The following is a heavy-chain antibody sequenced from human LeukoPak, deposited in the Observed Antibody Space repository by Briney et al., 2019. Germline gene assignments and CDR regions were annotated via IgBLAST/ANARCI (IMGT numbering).Heavy chain of an antibody. J-gene: IGHJ4*02. V-gene: IGHV3-23*01. D-gene: IGHD3-22*01. CDR3: AKVGHYYYDSSGYFDY. CDR2: ISGSGGST. CDR1: GFTFSSYA. Sequence: GGSLRLSCAASGFTFSSYAMSWVRQAPGKGLEWVSAISGSGGSTYYADSVKGRFTISRDNSKNTLYLQMNSLRAEDTAVYYRAKVGHYYYDSSGYFDYWGQGTLVTVSS.